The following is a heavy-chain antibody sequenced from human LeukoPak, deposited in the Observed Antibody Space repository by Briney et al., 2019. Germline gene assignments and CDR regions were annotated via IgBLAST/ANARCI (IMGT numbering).Heavy chain of an antibody. Sequence: PSETLPLTCTVSGGSISSSSYYWAWIRQSPGKGLEWVGSIYYSGSTYYNPSLRSRVTISVDTSKNQFSLKLSSVTAADTAVYYCARGKDYDILTGYYTGWFDPWGQGTLVTVSS. D-gene: IGHD3-9*01. CDR1: GGSISSSSYY. V-gene: IGHV4-39*07. J-gene: IGHJ5*02. CDR2: IYYSGST. CDR3: ARGKDYDILTGYYTGWFDP.